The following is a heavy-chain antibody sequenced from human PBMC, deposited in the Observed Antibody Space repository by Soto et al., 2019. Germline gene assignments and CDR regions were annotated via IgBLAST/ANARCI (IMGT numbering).Heavy chain of an antibody. D-gene: IGHD3-3*01. CDR1: GYPVTAYY. J-gene: IGHJ3*02. V-gene: IGHV1-2*02. Sequence: QLHLVQSGAVVKKPGASVTVSCSASGYPVTAYYMHWVRQAPGRGLEWMGGINPATGAAKYTQTCRGRGTMARDPSTSTGFMERSGLTSEDTAVFYCARGGGVGVAGSAAFDMWGQGTLVTVSS. CDR2: INPATGAA. CDR3: ARGGGVGVAGSAAFDM.